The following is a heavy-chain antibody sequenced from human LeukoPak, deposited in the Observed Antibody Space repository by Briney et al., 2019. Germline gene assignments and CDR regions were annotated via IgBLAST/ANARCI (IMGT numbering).Heavy chain of an antibody. V-gene: IGHV1-8*03. J-gene: IGHJ4*02. D-gene: IGHD3-22*01. CDR2: INPNSGGT. CDR3: ARGADSSGYYIPDY. Sequence: ASVKVSCKASGYTFTNYYIHWVRQAPGQGLEWMGWINPNSGGTNYAQKFQGRVTITRNTSISTAYMELSSLRSEDTAVYYCARGADSSGYYIPDYWGQGTLVTVSS. CDR1: GYTFTNYY.